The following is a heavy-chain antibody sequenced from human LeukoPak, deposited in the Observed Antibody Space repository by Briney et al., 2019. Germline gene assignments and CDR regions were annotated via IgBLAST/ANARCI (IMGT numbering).Heavy chain of an antibody. CDR3: ARDGMVVYYDSSGGDY. V-gene: IGHV3-7*01. CDR1: GFTFSSYA. J-gene: IGHJ4*02. Sequence: GGSLRLSCAASGFTFSSYAMTWVRQAPGKGLEWVAYIKQDGSEKYYVDSVKGRFTISRDNAKNSLYLQMNSLRAEDTAVYYCARDGMVVYYDSSGGDYWGQGTLVTVSS. D-gene: IGHD3-22*01. CDR2: IKQDGSEK.